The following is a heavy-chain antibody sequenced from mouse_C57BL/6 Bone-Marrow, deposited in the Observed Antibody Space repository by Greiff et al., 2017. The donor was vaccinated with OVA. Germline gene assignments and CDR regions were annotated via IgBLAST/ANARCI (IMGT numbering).Heavy chain of an antibody. CDR2: ISSGSSTI. D-gene: IGHD4-1*01. CDR1: GFTFSDYG. J-gene: IGHJ1*03. V-gene: IGHV5-17*01. CDR3: ARVYWVEGYFDV. Sequence: DVQLVESGGGLVKPGGSLKLSCAASGFTFSDYGMHWVRQAPEKGLEWVAYISSGSSTIYYADTVKGRFTISRDNAKNTLFLQMTSLRSEDTAMYYCARVYWVEGYFDVWGTGTTVAVSS.